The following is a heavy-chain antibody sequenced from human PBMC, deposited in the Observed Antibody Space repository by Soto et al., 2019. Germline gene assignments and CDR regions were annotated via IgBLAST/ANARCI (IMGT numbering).Heavy chain of an antibody. J-gene: IGHJ5*02. CDR3: ARDRLPMVRGVIGRDNWFDP. Sequence: GVLRLSCAASGFTFNNYAMGWVRQAPGKGLEWVSVISGSGGSTFYADSVKGRFTISRDNSKNTLYLQMNSLRAEDTAVYYCARDRLPMVRGVIGRDNWFDPWGQGTLVTVSS. CDR2: ISGSGGST. D-gene: IGHD3-10*01. CDR1: GFTFNNYA. V-gene: IGHV3-23*01.